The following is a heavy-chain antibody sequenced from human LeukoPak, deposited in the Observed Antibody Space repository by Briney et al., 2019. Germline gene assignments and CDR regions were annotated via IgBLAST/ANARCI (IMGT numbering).Heavy chain of an antibody. CDR1: GYTFTSYY. CDR2: INPSGGST. D-gene: IGHD5-24*01. V-gene: IGHV1-46*01. CDR3: ARVGERWLQISYFDY. J-gene: IGHJ4*02. Sequence: GSVKVSCKASGYTFTSYYMHWVRRAPGQGLEWMGIINPSGGSTSYAQKFQGRVTMTRDTSTSTVYMELSSLRSEDTAVYYCARVGERWLQISYFDYWGQGTLVTVSS.